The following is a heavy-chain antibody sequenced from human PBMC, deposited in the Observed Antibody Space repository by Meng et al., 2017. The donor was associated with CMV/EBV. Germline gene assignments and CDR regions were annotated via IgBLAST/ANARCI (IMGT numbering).Heavy chain of an antibody. CDR2: IYYSGST. V-gene: IGHV4-61*01. D-gene: IGHD3-22*01. CDR3: ARSSYYDSSGYYYLGGMDV. CDR1: GGSVSSGSYY. J-gene: IGHJ6*02. Sequence: SETLSLTCTVSGGSVSSGSYYWSWIRQPPGKGLEWIGYIYYSGSTNYNPSLKSRVTISVDTSKNQFSLKLSSVTAADTAVYYCARSSYYDSSGYYYLGGMDVLGQGTTVTVSS.